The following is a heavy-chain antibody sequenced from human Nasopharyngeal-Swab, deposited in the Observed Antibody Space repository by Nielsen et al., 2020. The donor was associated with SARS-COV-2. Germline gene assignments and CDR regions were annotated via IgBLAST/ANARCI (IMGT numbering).Heavy chain of an antibody. D-gene: IGHD2-2*01. Sequence: GSLRLSCAASGFTFSNVKMSWVRQAPGKGLEWVSYISSSGSTRYYADSVKGRFTISRDNAKNSLYLQMNSLRAEDTAVYYCARDYCSSTSCYDYWGQGTLVTVSS. V-gene: IGHV3-48*04. CDR2: ISSSGSTR. CDR1: GFTFSNVK. J-gene: IGHJ4*02. CDR3: ARDYCSSTSCYDY.